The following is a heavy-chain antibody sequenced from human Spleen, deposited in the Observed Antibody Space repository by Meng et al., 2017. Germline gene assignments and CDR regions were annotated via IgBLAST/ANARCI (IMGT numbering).Heavy chain of an antibody. D-gene: IGHD2-21*01. CDR1: GFTFSSYA. Sequence: GGSLRLSCAASGFTFSSYAMHWVRQAPGKGLEGVAVISYDGSNKYYADSVKGRFTISRDNSKNTLYLQMNSLRAEDTAVYYCAREEGDLFSLLGYYYYGMDVWGQGTTVTVSS. J-gene: IGHJ6*02. CDR2: ISYDGSNK. CDR3: AREEGDLFSLLGYYYYGMDV. V-gene: IGHV3-30*01.